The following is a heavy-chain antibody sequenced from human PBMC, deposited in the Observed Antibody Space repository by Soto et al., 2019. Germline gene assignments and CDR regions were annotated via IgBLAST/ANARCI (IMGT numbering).Heavy chain of an antibody. CDR3: ARHEDEWLRPYAFDI. V-gene: IGHV4-39*01. Sequence: QLQLQESGPGLVKPSETLSLTCTVSGGSISSSSYYWGWIRQPPGKGLEWIGSIYYSGSTYYNPSLKSRVTISVDTSKNQFSLKLSSVTAADTAVYYCARHEDEWLRPYAFDIWGQGTMVTVSS. J-gene: IGHJ3*02. CDR2: IYYSGST. D-gene: IGHD6-19*01. CDR1: GGSISSSSYY.